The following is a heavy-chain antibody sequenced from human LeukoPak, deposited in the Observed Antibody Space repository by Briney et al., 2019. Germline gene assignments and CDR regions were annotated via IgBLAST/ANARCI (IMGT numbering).Heavy chain of an antibody. CDR2: IYYSGST. CDR3: ARDGLTLDAFDI. V-gene: IGHV4-59*01. D-gene: IGHD2-15*01. J-gene: IGHJ3*02. CDR1: GGSISSYY. Sequence: SETLSLTCTVSGGSISSYYWSWIRQPPGKGLEWIGYIYYSGSTNYNPSLKSRVTISVDTSKNQFSLKLSSVTAADTAVYYCARDGLTLDAFDIWGQGTMVTVSS.